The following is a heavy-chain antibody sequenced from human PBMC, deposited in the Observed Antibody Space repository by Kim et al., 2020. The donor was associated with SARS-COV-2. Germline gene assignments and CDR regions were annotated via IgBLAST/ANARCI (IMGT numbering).Heavy chain of an antibody. V-gene: IGHV4-39*01. Sequence: SETLSLTCTVSGGSISSSSYYWGWIRQPPGKGLVWIGSIYYSGSTYYNPSLKSRVTISVDTSKNQFSLKQSSVTAADTAVYYCPAWCPYSWFDPWGQGTLVTVSS. CDR3: PAWCPYSWFDP. J-gene: IGHJ5*02. CDR2: IYYSGST. D-gene: IGHD2-8*02. CDR1: GGSISSSSYY.